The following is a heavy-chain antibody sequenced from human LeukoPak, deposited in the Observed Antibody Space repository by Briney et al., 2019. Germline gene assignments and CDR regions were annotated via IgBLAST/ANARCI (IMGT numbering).Heavy chain of an antibody. CDR2: IYYSGST. V-gene: IGHV4-59*01. CDR3: ARDYRITMVRGVIITHAFDI. CDR1: GGSISSYY. J-gene: IGHJ3*02. D-gene: IGHD3-10*01. Sequence: SETLSLTCTVSGGSISSYYWSWIRQPPGKGLEWIGYIYYSGSTNYNPPLKSRVTISVDTSKNQFSLKLSSVTAADTAVYYCARDYRITMVRGVIITHAFDIWGQGTMVTVSS.